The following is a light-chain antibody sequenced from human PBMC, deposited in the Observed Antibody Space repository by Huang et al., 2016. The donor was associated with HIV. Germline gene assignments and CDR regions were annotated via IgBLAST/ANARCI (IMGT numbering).Light chain of an antibody. V-gene: IGKV1-39*01. CDR2: TAS. CDR1: QNITKS. CDR3: QQSFSVPRT. J-gene: IGKJ1*01. Sequence: DIQMTQSPPSLSASVGDRVTFTCRANQNITKSLNWYQQKPGKAPKLLICTASTLESGVPSRFSGSGSGSRFTLKIVNLQPEDFATYYCQQSFSVPRTFG.